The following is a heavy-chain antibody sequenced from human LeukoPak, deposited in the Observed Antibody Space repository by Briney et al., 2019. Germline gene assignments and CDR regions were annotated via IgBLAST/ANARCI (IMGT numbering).Heavy chain of an antibody. J-gene: IGHJ4*02. CDR3: ARGQWLVVEFDY. CDR1: GFTFSSYG. CDR2: IRYDGSNK. V-gene: IGHV3-30*02. D-gene: IGHD6-19*01. Sequence: GGSLRLSCAASGFTFSSYGMHWVRQAPGKGLEWVAFIRYDGSNKYYADSVKGRFTISRDNSKNTLYLQMNSLRAEDTAVYYCARGQWLVVEFDYWGQGTLVTVSS.